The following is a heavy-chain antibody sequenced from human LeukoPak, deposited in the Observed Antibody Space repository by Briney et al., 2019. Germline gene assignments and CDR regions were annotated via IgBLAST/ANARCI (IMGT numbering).Heavy chain of an antibody. CDR2: VYYSERT. D-gene: IGHD3-22*01. CDR3: ARVYYDSTGYHYRTRYYFDF. CDR1: NDSFSNYY. V-gene: IGHV4-59*12. Sequence: PSETLSLTCTVSNDSFSNYYWTWIRQPPGKALEWIGYVYYSERTHYNPSLKSQVIISVDTSKNQFSLKLTSVTAADTAVYYCARVYYDSTGYHYRTRYYFDFWGQGTLVTVSS. J-gene: IGHJ4*02.